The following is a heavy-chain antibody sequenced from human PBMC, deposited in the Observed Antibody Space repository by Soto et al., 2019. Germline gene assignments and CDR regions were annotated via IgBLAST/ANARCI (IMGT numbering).Heavy chain of an antibody. CDR1: GFTFSHYG. CDR3: VSDETQLERRPSYGKDV. J-gene: IGHJ6*02. V-gene: IGHV3-33*01. CDR2: IWHHGGNK. D-gene: IGHD1-1*01. Sequence: QMQLEESGGGGVQPGRSLRLSCVASGFTFSHYGMHWVRQAPGKGLEWVAVIWHHGGNKYYADSVKGRFTISRDNARNTLYLQMDSLRGEDTGVYYCVSDETQLERRPSYGKDVWGRGTTVIVSS.